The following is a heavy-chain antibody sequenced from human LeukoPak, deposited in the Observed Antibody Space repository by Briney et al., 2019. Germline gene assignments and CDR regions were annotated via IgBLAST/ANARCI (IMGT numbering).Heavy chain of an antibody. CDR3: AREGTMVRGVIVSGMDV. CDR2: IFYSGTT. J-gene: IGHJ6*02. D-gene: IGHD3-10*01. Sequence: SETLSLTCTISGGSISSGRYYWGWIRQPPGKGLEWIGSIFYSGTTYYNPSLESRVTMSVDTSKNQFSLKLSSVTAADTAVYYCAREGTMVRGVIVSGMDVWGQGTTVTVSS. V-gene: IGHV4-39*07. CDR1: GGSISSGRYY.